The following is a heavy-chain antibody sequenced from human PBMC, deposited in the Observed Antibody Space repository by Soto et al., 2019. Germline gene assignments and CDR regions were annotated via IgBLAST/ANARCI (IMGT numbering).Heavy chain of an antibody. CDR1: GFTFSSFW. CDR2: ISGDGNNA. D-gene: IGHD3-3*01. J-gene: IGHJ4*02. CDR3: VRNRGTFLRDGVDF. Sequence: EVQLVESGGGIVQPGGSLSLAWAASGFTFSSFWMHWVRQAPGKGLVWVSRISGDGNNAVYADSVKGRFTVSRDNAKNTLDLQMNSLTTDDTAWYYCVRNRGTFLRDGVDFWGPGIMVTVSS. V-gene: IGHV3-74*01.